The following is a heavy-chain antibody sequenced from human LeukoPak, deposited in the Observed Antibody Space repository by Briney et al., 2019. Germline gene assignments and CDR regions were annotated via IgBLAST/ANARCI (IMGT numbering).Heavy chain of an antibody. CDR2: AYSGVHA. CDR3: AREKSGTLTRAYYYIDV. CDR1: GDSMHSYY. Sequence: KTSETLSLTCTVSGDSMHSYYWSWIRQSPEKGLEWIGRAYSGVHAYYNPSLQSRVTISVDKSNNQFSLDLASVTAADTALYYCAREKSGTLTRAYYYIDVWGRGITVTVSS. V-gene: IGHV4-4*07. D-gene: IGHD1-26*01. J-gene: IGHJ6*03.